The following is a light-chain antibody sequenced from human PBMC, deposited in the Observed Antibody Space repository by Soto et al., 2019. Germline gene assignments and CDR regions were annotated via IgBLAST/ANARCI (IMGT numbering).Light chain of an antibody. J-gene: IGLJ1*01. Sequence: QSALTQPPSASGTPGQRVTISCSGRRSNVGTNLVNWYQQPPGTAPKLLIYAHIQRPSGVPDRFSGSTSGTSASLAISGLQSEDEADYYCAVWDDGLNGYVFGTGTKVT. CDR1: RSNVGTNL. CDR3: AVWDDGLNGYV. V-gene: IGLV1-44*01. CDR2: AHI.